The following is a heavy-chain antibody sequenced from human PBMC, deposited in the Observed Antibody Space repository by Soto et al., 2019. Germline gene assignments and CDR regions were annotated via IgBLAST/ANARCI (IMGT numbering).Heavy chain of an antibody. V-gene: IGHV3-30*18. CDR1: GFTFSSYG. J-gene: IGHJ6*02. D-gene: IGHD2-15*01. CDR2: ISYDGSNK. Sequence: QVQLVESGGGVVQPGRSLRLSCAASGFTFSSYGMHWVRQAPGKGLEWVAVISYDGSNKYYADSVKGRFTISRDNSKNTLYLQMNSLRAEDTAVYYCAKGIGYYYYGMAVWGQGTTVTVSS. CDR3: AKGIGYYYYGMAV.